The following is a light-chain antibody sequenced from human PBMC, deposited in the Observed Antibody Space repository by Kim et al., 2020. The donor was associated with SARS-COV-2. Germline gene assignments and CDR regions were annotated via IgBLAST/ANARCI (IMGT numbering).Light chain of an antibody. V-gene: IGLV1-44*01. CDR3: AVWDDSLKQGV. Sequence: ELTQPPSSSGTPGQRVTISCSGSSSNIGSNNVVWYQQLPGAAPNLLIYSNNQRPSGIPDRFSGSRSGTSASLAISGLQSGDEADYYCAVWDDSLKQGVFGGGTKLTVL. CDR2: SNN. CDR1: SSNIGSNN. J-gene: IGLJ3*02.